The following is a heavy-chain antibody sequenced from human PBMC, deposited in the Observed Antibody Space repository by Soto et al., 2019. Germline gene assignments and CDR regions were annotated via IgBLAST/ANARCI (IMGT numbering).Heavy chain of an antibody. D-gene: IGHD2-2*01. CDR1: GGTFSSYA. Sequence: QVQLVQSGAEVKKPGSSVKVSCKASGGTFSSYAISWVRQAPGQGLEWMGGIIPIFGTANYAQKFQGRVTITTDESTSTAYMELTSLSSEDTAVYYCARDYCSMTSCYHGYYGMDLWGQGTTVTVSS. CDR2: IIPIFGTA. V-gene: IGHV1-69*01. CDR3: ARDYCSMTSCYHGYYGMDL. J-gene: IGHJ6*02.